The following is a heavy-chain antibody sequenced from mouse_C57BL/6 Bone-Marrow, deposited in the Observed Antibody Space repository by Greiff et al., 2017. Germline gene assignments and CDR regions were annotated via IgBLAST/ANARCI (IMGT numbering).Heavy chain of an antibody. CDR1: GYTFTSYW. Sequence: VQLQQPGAELVKPGASVKLSCKASGYTFTSYWMHWVKQRPGQGLEWIGMIHPNSGSTNYNEKFKSKATLTVDKSSSTAYMQLSSLTSEDSAVYYCAREGIWSSLGDYWGQGTTLTVSS. CDR2: IHPNSGST. CDR3: AREGIWSSLGDY. J-gene: IGHJ2*01. V-gene: IGHV1-64*01. D-gene: IGHD1-1*01.